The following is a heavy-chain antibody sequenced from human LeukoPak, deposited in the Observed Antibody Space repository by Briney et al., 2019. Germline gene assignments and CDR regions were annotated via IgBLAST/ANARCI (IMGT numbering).Heavy chain of an antibody. D-gene: IGHD4-23*01. J-gene: IGHJ6*02. Sequence: HPGRSLRLSCAASGFTFSSYGMHWVRQAPGRGLEWVAVIWYDGSNKYYADSVKGRFTISRDNSKNALYLQMNSLRAEDTAVYYCARGRGGTHYYYGMDVWGQGTTVTVSS. CDR1: GFTFSSYG. CDR2: IWYDGSNK. V-gene: IGHV3-33*01. CDR3: ARGRGGTHYYYGMDV.